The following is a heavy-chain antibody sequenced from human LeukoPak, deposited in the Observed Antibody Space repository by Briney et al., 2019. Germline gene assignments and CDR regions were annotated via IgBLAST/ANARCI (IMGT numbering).Heavy chain of an antibody. V-gene: IGHV3-66*01. CDR3: ARVYSNFRFDR. D-gene: IGHD4-11*01. J-gene: IGHJ5*02. CDR2: IYTGGST. CDR1: GITVSSNY. Sequence: GGSLRLSCEASGITVSSNYMIWVRQAPGKGLEWVSVIYTGGSTHHADSVKGRFTISRDNSKNTLSLQMNSLRAEDTAVYYCARVYSNFRFDRWGQGTLVTVSS.